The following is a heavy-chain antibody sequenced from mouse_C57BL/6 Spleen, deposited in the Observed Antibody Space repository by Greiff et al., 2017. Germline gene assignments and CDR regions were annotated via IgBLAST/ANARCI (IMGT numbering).Heavy chain of an antibody. V-gene: IGHV1-31*01. Sequence: EVKLEESGPELVKPGASVKISCKASGYSFTGYYMHWVKQSHGNILDWIGYIYPYNGVSSYNQKFKGKATLTVDKSSSTAYMELRSLTSEDSAVYYCAIYGIAEELYYFDYWGQGTTLTVSS. CDR3: AIYGIAEELYYFDY. J-gene: IGHJ2*01. CDR2: IYPYNGVS. D-gene: IGHD1-1*01. CDR1: GYSFTGYY.